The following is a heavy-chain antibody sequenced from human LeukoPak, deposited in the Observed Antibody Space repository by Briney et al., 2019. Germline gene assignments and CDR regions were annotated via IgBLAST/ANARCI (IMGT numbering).Heavy chain of an antibody. CDR2: LNQDGSVM. CDR3: ATSAASPGNS. D-gene: IGHD4-23*01. J-gene: IGHJ1*01. CDR1: GLPFSRYC. Sequence: GGSQRLSCAASGLPFSRYCMRWVRQARGKGLEWVANLNQDGSVMYYVDSVKGRFTISRNNAKNSLYLQMSNLRVEDTAVYYCATSAASPGNSWGHGTLIAVSS. V-gene: IGHV3-7*01.